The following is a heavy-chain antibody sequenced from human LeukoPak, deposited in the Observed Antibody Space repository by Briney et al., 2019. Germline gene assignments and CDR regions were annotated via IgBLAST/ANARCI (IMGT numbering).Heavy chain of an antibody. D-gene: IGHD1-26*01. Sequence: ASVKVSCNASGFTFTYYHMHWVRQAPGQGLEWMGWINSGSGDTNYAQKFHGRVTVTRDTSIRTTYMELSNLRSDDTAVYYCVREARATADFWGQGTLVTVSS. V-gene: IGHV1-2*02. CDR1: GFTFTYYH. CDR2: INSGSGDT. CDR3: VREARATADF. J-gene: IGHJ4*02.